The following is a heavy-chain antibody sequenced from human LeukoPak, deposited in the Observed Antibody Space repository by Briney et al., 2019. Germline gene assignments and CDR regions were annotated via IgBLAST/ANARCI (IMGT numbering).Heavy chain of an antibody. V-gene: IGHV4-39*07. CDR2: INYSGST. CDR3: AKAGLYYYDSSPLSDI. Sequence: PSETLSLTCTVSGGSISSSSYYWGWIRQPPGKGLEWIGSINYSGSTYYNPSLKSRVTISVDTSKNQFSLKLSSVTAADTAVYYCAKAGLYYYDSSPLSDIWGQGTMVTVSS. D-gene: IGHD3-22*01. J-gene: IGHJ3*02. CDR1: GGSISSSSYY.